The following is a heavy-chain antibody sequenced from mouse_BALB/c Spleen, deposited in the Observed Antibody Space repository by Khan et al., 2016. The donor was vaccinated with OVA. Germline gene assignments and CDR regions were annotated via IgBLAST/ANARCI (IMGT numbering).Heavy chain of an antibody. CDR1: GYTFSSYW. CDR3: ARGDGSRAWFAY. V-gene: IGHV1-9*01. J-gene: IGHJ3*01. D-gene: IGHD1-1*01. Sequence: VQLQQSGAELMKPGASVKISCKATGYTFSSYWIEWVKQRPGHGLEWIGEILPGSGSTNYNEKFKGKATFTADTSSNTAYMQLSSLTSEDSAVYYCARGDGSRAWFAYWGQGTLVTVSA. CDR2: ILPGSGST.